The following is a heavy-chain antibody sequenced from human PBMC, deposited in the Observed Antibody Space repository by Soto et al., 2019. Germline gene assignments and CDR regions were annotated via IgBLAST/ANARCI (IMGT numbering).Heavy chain of an antibody. V-gene: IGHV1-18*01. D-gene: IGHD2-21*02. J-gene: IGHJ6*02. CDR1: GYTFTSYG. Sequence: ASVKVPCKASGYTFTSYGISWVRQAPGQGLEWMGWISAYNGNTNYAQKLQGRVTMTTDTSTSTAYMELRSLRSDDTAVYYCARDDDYCGGDCYSYYYGMDVWGQGTTVTVSS. CDR3: ARDDDYCGGDCYSYYYGMDV. CDR2: ISAYNGNT.